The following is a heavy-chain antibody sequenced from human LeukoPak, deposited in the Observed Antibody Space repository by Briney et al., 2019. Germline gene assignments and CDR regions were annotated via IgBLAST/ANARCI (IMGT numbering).Heavy chain of an antibody. CDR1: GGSISSGGYY. D-gene: IGHD2-2*01. V-gene: IGHV4-31*03. CDR2: IYYSGST. CDR3: ARAGQGYCSSASCFLSLDY. J-gene: IGHJ4*02. Sequence: QTLSLTCTVFGGSISSGGYYWSWIRQHPGKGLEWIGYIYYSGSTYYNPSLKSRVTISVDTSKNQFSLKLSSVTAADTAVYYCARAGQGYCSSASCFLSLDYWGQGTLVTVSS.